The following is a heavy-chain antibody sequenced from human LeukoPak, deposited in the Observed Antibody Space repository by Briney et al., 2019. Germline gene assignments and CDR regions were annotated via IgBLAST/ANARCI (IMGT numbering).Heavy chain of an antibody. Sequence: GGSLRLSCAASGFTFSSYSMNWVRQAPGKGLEWVSSISSSSSYIYYADSVKGRFTISRDNSKNTLYLQMNSLRAEDTAVYYCAKDWTSIAAHGNLWYFDLWGRGTLVTVSS. CDR3: AKDWTSIAAHGNLWYFDL. CDR1: GFTFSSYS. D-gene: IGHD6-6*01. V-gene: IGHV3-21*04. J-gene: IGHJ2*01. CDR2: ISSSSSYI.